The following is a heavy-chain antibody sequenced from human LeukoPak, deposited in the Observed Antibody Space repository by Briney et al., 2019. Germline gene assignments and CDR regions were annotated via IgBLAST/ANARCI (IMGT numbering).Heavy chain of an antibody. Sequence: SETLSLTCAVYGGTFSGYYWSWIRHPPGRGLEWIAEIDHSGSTHYNPSLKSRVIISVDMSQHQVSLRLNSLTAADTAVYYCARGYTYYGSGSPPGDVWGNGTSVIVSS. D-gene: IGHD3-10*01. CDR1: GGTFSGYY. CDR3: ARGYTYYGSGSPPGDV. V-gene: IGHV4-34*01. J-gene: IGHJ6*04. CDR2: IDHSGST.